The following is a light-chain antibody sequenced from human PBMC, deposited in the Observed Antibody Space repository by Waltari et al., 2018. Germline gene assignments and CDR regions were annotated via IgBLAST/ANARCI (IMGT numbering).Light chain of an antibody. J-gene: IGKJ1*01. CDR1: QTVSSN. CDR2: AAS. CDR3: QKYNNWPPQT. Sequence: ETVMTQSPATLSVSPGERATLSCRASQTVSSNLAWYQQKPGQAPRPLIYAASTRATGIPARCSGSGSGTQFTLTISSLQSEDFAVYYCQKYNNWPPQTFGQGTKVEIK. V-gene: IGKV3-15*01.